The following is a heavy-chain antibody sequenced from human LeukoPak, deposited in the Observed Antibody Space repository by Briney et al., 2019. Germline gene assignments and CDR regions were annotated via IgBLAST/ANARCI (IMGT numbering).Heavy chain of an antibody. V-gene: IGHV4-34*01. CDR2: INHSGST. CDR1: GGSFSGYY. J-gene: IGHJ4*02. Sequence: PSETLSLTCAVYGGSFSGYYWSWIRQPPGKGLEWIGEINHSGSTNYNPSLKSRVTISVDTSKNQFSLKLNSVTAADTAVYYCAREGYSYSPGDYWGQGTLVTVSS. D-gene: IGHD5-18*01. CDR3: AREGYSYSPGDY.